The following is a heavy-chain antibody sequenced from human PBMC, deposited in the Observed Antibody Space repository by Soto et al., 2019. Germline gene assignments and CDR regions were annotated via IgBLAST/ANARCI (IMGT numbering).Heavy chain of an antibody. CDR1: GLTFSSYW. CDR3: AIVLLPTSAFGSDS. D-gene: IGHD3-22*01. CDR2: INSDGSST. J-gene: IGHJ4*02. Sequence: VGSLRLSCAASGLTFSSYWMHWVRQAPGKGLVWVSRINSDGSSTSYADSVKGRFTISRDNAKNTLYLQMNSLRAEDTAVYYCAIVLLPTSAFGSDSRGQGPLVSVSS. V-gene: IGHV3-74*01.